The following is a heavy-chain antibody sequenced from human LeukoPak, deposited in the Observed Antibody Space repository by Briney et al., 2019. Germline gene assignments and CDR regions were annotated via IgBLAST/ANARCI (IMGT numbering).Heavy chain of an antibody. CDR3: ATSYSSSSGPFDS. V-gene: IGHV3-23*01. CDR2: ISGSGTGT. CDR1: RFTFKDYA. D-gene: IGHD6-6*01. J-gene: IGHJ4*02. Sequence: GGSLRLSCAASRFTFKDYAMNWVRQAPGKGLEWVSTISGSGTGTYYADSVKGRFTISRDNSRNTLHLQMDSLRADDTAVYYCATSYSSSSGPFDSWGQGTLVTVSS.